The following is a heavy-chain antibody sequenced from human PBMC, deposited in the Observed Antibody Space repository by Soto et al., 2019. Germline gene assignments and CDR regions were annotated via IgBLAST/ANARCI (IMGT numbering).Heavy chain of an antibody. CDR2: ISYDGSNK. D-gene: IGHD4-4*01. Sequence: QVQLVESGGGVVQPGRSMRLSCAASGFTFSSYGMHWVRQAPGKGLEWVTVISYDGSNKYYVDSVKGRFTISRDNSKTTLYLQMNSLRAEDTAVYYCAKDRHDYSNYFDHWGQGTLVTVSS. CDR1: GFTFSSYG. J-gene: IGHJ4*02. V-gene: IGHV3-30*18. CDR3: AKDRHDYSNYFDH.